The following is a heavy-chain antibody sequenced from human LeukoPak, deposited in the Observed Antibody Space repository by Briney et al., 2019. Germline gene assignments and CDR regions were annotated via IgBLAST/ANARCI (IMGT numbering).Heavy chain of an antibody. CDR1: GFTFSSYA. D-gene: IGHD1-26*01. V-gene: IGHV3-23*01. Sequence: PGVSLRLSCAASGFTFSSYAMSWVRQAPGKGLEWVSAISGSGGRIYYGASVKGRFTISRDNSKNTLNLQMNSLRAEDTAVYYCATSKYSGSYWGQGTLVTVSS. CDR3: ATSKYSGSY. J-gene: IGHJ4*02. CDR2: ISGSGGRI.